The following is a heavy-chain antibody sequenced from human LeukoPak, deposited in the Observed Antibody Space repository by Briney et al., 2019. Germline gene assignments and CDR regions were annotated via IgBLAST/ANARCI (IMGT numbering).Heavy chain of an antibody. CDR3: ERGSLMRN. J-gene: IGHJ4*02. CDR1: GGSFSGYY. D-gene: IGHD2-8*01. Sequence: SETLSLTCAVYGGSFSGYYWSWIRQPPGEGLEWIGEINHSGSTNYNPSLKSRVTISVDTSKNQFSLKLSSVTAADTAVYYCERGSLMRNWGQGTLVTVSS. CDR2: INHSGST. V-gene: IGHV4-34*01.